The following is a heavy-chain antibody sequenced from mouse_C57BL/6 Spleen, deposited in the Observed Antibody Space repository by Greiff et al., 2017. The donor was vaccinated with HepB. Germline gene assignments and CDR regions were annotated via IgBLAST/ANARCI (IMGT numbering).Heavy chain of an antibody. V-gene: IGHV1-52*01. Sequence: VQLQQSGAELVRPGSSVKLSCKASGYTFTSYWMHWVKQRPIQGLEWIGNIDPSDSETHYNQKFKDKATLTVDKSSSTAYMQLSSLTSEDSAVYYCARALYYYGSIYFDYWGQGTTLTVSS. J-gene: IGHJ2*01. CDR3: ARALYYYGSIYFDY. D-gene: IGHD1-1*01. CDR2: IDPSDSET. CDR1: GYTFTSYW.